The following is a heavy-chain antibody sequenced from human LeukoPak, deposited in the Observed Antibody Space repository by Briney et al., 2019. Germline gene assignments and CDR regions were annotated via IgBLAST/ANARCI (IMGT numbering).Heavy chain of an antibody. CDR3: AKLGGQEVYNYYVGV. J-gene: IGHJ6*03. V-gene: IGHV3-23*01. Sequence: GGSLRLSCAASGFTFSSYAMSWVRQAPGKGLEWVSGIIDSGDITYYANSVKGRFTISRDNSKNTLYLQMNSLRAGDTAVYYCAKLGGQEVYNYYVGVWGKGTTVAVSS. CDR1: GFTFSSYA. CDR2: IIDSGDIT. D-gene: IGHD3-16*01.